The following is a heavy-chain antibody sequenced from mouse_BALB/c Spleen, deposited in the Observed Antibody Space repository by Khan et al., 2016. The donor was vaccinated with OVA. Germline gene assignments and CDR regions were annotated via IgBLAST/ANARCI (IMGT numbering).Heavy chain of an antibody. Sequence: VQLQQPGPDLVKPGASVKMSCKASGYTFTNYVIHWVKQKPGQGLEWIGYINPDNDGIRFNEKFKGKATLTSDKSSSTAYLELSSLTSEDSAVYSCERRGFTGTFSLATWGQGPLVPV. D-gene: IGHD4-1*01. CDR2: INPDNDGI. V-gene: IGHV1S136*01. CDR1: GYTFTNYV. J-gene: IGHJ3*01. CDR3: ERRGFTGTFSLAT.